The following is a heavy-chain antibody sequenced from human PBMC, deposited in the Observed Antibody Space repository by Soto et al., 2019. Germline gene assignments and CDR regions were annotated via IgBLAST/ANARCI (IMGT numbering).Heavy chain of an antibody. J-gene: IGHJ4*02. CDR1: GYTFTSYG. D-gene: IGHD2-15*01. CDR3: ARDLAVVVAATRLYSYGSEFDY. Sequence: GASVKVSCKASGYTFTSYGISWVRQAPGQGLEWMGWISAYNGNTNYAQKLQGRVTMTTDTSTSTAYMELRSLRSDDTAVYYCARDLAVVVAATRLYSYGSEFDYWGQGTLVTVSS. CDR2: ISAYNGNT. V-gene: IGHV1-18*01.